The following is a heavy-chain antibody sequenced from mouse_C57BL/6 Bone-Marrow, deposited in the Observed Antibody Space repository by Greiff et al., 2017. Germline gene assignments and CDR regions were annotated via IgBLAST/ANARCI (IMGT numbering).Heavy chain of an antibody. CDR2: IDPENGDT. V-gene: IGHV14-4*01. Sequence: VQLQQSGAELVRPGASVKLSCTASGFNIKDDYMHWVKQRPDQGLEWIGWIDPENGDTEYASKFQGKATITADTSSNTAYLQLSSLTSEDTAVYYCTTDTTALFDYWGQGTTLTVSS. D-gene: IGHD1-2*01. CDR3: TTDTTALFDY. CDR1: GFNIKDDY. J-gene: IGHJ2*01.